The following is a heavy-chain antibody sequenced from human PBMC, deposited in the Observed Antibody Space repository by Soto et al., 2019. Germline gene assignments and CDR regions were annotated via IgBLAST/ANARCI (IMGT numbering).Heavy chain of an antibody. CDR2: INHSGST. CDR1: GGSFSGYY. D-gene: IGHD6-25*01. CDR3: ARDSHLAPANY. V-gene: IGHV4-34*01. J-gene: IGHJ4*02. Sequence: QVQLQQWGAGLLKPSETLSLTCAVYGGSFSGYYWSWIRQPPGKGLEWIGEINHSGSTNYNPSLKSRVTISVDTSKNQFSLKLSSVTAADTAVYYCARDSHLAPANYWGQGTLVTVSS.